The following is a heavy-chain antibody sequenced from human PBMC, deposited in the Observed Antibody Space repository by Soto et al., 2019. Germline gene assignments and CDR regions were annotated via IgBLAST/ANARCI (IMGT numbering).Heavy chain of an antibody. CDR3: ANDVYRSATIPCFDT. V-gene: IGHV3-23*01. CDR2: IDDSGAST. J-gene: IGHJ5*02. CDR1: GFTFINYA. Sequence: GGSLRLSCEASGFTFINYAMSWVRQAPGKGLEWVSGIDDSGASTYYADSMKGRFSISRDNSKNTLYLQMHGLRVEDTAVYYCANDVYRSATIPCFDTCGQGTRVTV. D-gene: IGHD3-3*01.